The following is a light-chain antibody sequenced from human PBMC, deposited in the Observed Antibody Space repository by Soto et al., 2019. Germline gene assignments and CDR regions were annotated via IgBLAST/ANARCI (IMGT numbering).Light chain of an antibody. CDR3: CSYTASNTRQIV. V-gene: IGLV2-14*03. CDR2: DVS. Sequence: ALTQPASVSGSPGQSITISCTGTSSDVGGYNYVSWYQHHPGKAPKLMIYDVSNRPSGVSNRFSGSKSGNTASLTISGLQPEDEADYYCCSYTASNTRQIVFGTGTKVTVL. J-gene: IGLJ1*01. CDR1: SSDVGGYNY.